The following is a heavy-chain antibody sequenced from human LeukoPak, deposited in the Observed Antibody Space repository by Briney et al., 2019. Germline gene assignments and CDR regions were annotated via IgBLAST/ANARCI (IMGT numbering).Heavy chain of an antibody. V-gene: IGHV3-30*02. J-gene: IGHJ6*02. CDR1: GVTFSSYG. Sequence: PGGSLRLSCAASGVTFSSYGMHWVRQAPGKGLEWVAFIRYDGSNKYYADSVKWRFTISRAHSKNTLYLQMNSLRVADTAVFSCAKEDSGIGGYFYYGMDVWGQGTTVTVSS. CDR3: AKEDSGIGGYFYYGMDV. D-gene: IGHD3-10*01. CDR2: IRYDGSNK.